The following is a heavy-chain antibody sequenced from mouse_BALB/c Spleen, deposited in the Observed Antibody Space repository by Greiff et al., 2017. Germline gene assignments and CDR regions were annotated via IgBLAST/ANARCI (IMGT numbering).Heavy chain of an antibody. J-gene: IGHJ4*01. CDR1: GYTFTSYW. CDR3: TKASLLRLYYAMDY. D-gene: IGHD1-2*01. CDR2: IYPGNSDT. Sequence: VQLQQSGTVLARPGASVKMSCKASGYTFTSYWMHWVQQRPGQGLEWIGAIYPGNSDTSYNQKFKGKAKLTAVTSTSTAYMELSSLTNEDSAVYYCTKASLLRLYYAMDYWGQGTSVTVSS. V-gene: IGHV1-5*01.